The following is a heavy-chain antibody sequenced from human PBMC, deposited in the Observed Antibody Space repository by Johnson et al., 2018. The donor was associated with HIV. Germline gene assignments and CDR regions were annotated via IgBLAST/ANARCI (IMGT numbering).Heavy chain of an antibody. CDR3: ASKAAGTMHAFDI. CDR1: GFTFSSYA. D-gene: IGHD6-13*01. Sequence: EVQLVESGGGVVQPGRSLRLSCAASGFTFSSYAMHWVRQAPGKGLEWVSYISSSGSTIYYADSVKGRFTISRDNAKNSLYLQMNSLRAEDTALYYCASKAAGTMHAFDIWGQGTMVTVSS. CDR2: ISSSGSTI. J-gene: IGHJ3*02. V-gene: IGHV3-48*04.